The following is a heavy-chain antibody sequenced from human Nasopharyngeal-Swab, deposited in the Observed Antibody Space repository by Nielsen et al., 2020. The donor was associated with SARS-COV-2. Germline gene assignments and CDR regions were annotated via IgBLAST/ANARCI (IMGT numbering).Heavy chain of an antibody. J-gene: IGHJ6*02. Sequence: WIRQPPGKGLEWVAVISYDGSNKYYADSVEGRFTISRDNSKNTLYLQMNSLRAEDTAVYYCARVYDSSGYYLGGGYYYGMDVWGQGTTVTVSS. CDR3: ARVYDSSGYYLGGGYYYGMDV. D-gene: IGHD3-22*01. CDR2: ISYDGSNK. V-gene: IGHV3-30-3*01.